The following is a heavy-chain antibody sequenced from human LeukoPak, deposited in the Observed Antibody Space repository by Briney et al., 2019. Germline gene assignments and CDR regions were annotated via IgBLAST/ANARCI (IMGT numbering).Heavy chain of an antibody. CDR2: IYYSGST. V-gene: IGHV4-61*01. CDR3: ARVPATRSQIDY. Sequence: SETLSLTCTVSGDSISSSSYYWSWIRQPPGKGLEWIGYIYYSGSTNYNPSLKSRVTISVDTSKNQFSLKLSSVTAADTAVYYCARVPATRSQIDYWGQGTLVTVSS. D-gene: IGHD2-2*01. J-gene: IGHJ4*02. CDR1: GDSISSSSYY.